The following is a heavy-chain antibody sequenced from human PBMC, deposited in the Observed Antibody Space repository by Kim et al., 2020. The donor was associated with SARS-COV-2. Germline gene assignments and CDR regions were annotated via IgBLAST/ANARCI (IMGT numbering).Heavy chain of an antibody. CDR2: ISGSGGST. CDR3: TLTPRYVVVVTAILLLDY. V-gene: IGHV3-23*01. J-gene: IGHJ4*02. Sequence: GGSLRLSCAASGFTFSSYAMSWVRQAPGKGLEWVSAISGSGGSTYYADSVKGRFTISRDNSKNTLYLQMNSLRAEDTAVYYCTLTPRYVVVVTAILLLDYWGQGTLVTVSS. CDR1: GFTFSSYA. D-gene: IGHD2-21*02.